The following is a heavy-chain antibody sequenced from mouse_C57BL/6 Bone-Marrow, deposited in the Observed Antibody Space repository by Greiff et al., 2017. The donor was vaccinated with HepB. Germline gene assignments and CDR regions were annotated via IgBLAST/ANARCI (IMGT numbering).Heavy chain of an antibody. CDR3: ARWDTPVNDYAMDY. Sequence: QVQLQQSGAELARPGASVKLSCKASGYTFTSYGISWVKQRTGQGLEWIGEIYPRSGNTYYNEKLQGKATLTADKTSSTVYMELRSLTSEDSAVYFCARWDTPVNDYAMDYWGQGTSVTVSS. CDR1: GYTFTSYG. V-gene: IGHV1-81*01. J-gene: IGHJ4*01. D-gene: IGHD1-1*01. CDR2: IYPRSGNT.